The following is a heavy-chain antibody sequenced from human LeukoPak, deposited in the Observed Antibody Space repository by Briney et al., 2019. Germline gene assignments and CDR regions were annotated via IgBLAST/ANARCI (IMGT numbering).Heavy chain of an antibody. CDR3: ARRYGGNTRSNYFDY. J-gene: IGHJ4*02. CDR2: IYYSGST. Sequence: KPSETLSLTCAVYGGSFSDYYWGWIRQPPGKGLEWIGSIYYSGSTYYNPSLKSRVTISVDTSKNQFSLKLSSVTAADTAVYYCARRYGGNTRSNYFDYWGQGTLVTVSS. CDR1: GGSFSDYY. D-gene: IGHD4-23*01. V-gene: IGHV4-39*01.